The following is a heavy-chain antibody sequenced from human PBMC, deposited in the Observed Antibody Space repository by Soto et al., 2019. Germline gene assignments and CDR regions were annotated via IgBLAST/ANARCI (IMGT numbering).Heavy chain of an antibody. Sequence: QVQLQESGPGLVEPSETLSLTCTVSGDSMSSYYWSWIRHSAEKGLEWIGRISATGTTSYIPSLQSRIRLSIDTSKNQFSLNLKFVTAADTAVYFCARDQSGAADIWGQGTMVTVS. J-gene: IGHJ3*02. CDR3: ARDQSGAADI. CDR2: ISATGTT. CDR1: GDSMSSYY. D-gene: IGHD7-27*01. V-gene: IGHV4-4*07.